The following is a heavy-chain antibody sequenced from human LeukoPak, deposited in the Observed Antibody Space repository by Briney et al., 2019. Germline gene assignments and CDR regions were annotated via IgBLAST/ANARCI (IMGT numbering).Heavy chain of an antibody. CDR2: ISSSSSTI. Sequence: GGSLRLSCAASGFTFSSYSMNWVRQAPGKGLEWVSYISSSSSTIYYADSVKGRFTISRDNAKNSLYLQMNSLRAEDTAVYYCARDGFYSGYETLDYWGQGTLVTVSS. CDR3: ARDGFYSGYETLDY. V-gene: IGHV3-48*01. J-gene: IGHJ4*02. D-gene: IGHD5-12*01. CDR1: GFTFSSYS.